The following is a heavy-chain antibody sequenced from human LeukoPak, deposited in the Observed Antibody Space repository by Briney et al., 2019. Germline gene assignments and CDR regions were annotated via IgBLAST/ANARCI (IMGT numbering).Heavy chain of an antibody. J-gene: IGHJ6*02. CDR3: ARDDVEYYYGMDV. CDR1: GFTFSSYS. Sequence: GGSLRLSCAASGFTFSSYSMNWVRQAPGKGLEWVSYISSSSSSTIYYADSVKGRFTISRDNAKNSLYLQMNSLRDEDTAVYYCARDDVEYYYGMDVWGQGTTVTVSS. V-gene: IGHV3-48*02. CDR2: ISSSSSSTI.